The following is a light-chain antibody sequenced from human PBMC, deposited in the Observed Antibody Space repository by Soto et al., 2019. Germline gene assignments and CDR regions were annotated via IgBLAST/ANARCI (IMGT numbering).Light chain of an antibody. J-gene: IGLJ2*01. CDR2: EDD. V-gene: IGLV6-57*01. CDR1: SGNIVSNY. CDR3: QSYDADILI. Sequence: NFMLSQPHSVSESPGKTVTISCTRSSGNIVSNYVQWYQQRPGRSPTTVIYEDDDRPSVVPDRFSGSIDTSFNSASLTIAGLKTEDEADYYCQSYDADILIFGGGTKLTVL.